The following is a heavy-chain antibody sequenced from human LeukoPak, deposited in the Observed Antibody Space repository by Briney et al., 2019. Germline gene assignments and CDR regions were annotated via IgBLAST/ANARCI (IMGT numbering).Heavy chain of an antibody. CDR1: GFTLSSYA. J-gene: IGHJ4*02. Sequence: GGSLRLSCAASGFTLSSYAMHWVRQAPGKGLEWVSTISGGGGSTYYADSVKGRFTISRDNSKNTLYLQVNSLRAEDTAVYYCTTDLRFLEWLLLGVDYWGQGTLVTVSS. CDR3: TTDLRFLEWLLLGVDY. CDR2: ISGGGGST. V-gene: IGHV3-23*01. D-gene: IGHD3-3*01.